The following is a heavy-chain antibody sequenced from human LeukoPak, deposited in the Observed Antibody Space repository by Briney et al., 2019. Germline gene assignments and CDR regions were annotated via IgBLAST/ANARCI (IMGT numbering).Heavy chain of an antibody. CDR3: ARERERNYYDSIEPSQEVNAFDI. Sequence: TSSQTLSLTCTVSGGSITSGDSHWSWIRQYPGKGLEWIGYIYHSGSTYYNPSLKSRLIISVDTSKNQFSLKLSSVTAADTAVYYCARERERNYYDSIEPSQEVNAFDIWGQGTMVTVSS. CDR2: IYHSGST. V-gene: IGHV4-31*03. CDR1: GGSITSGDSH. D-gene: IGHD3-22*01. J-gene: IGHJ3*02.